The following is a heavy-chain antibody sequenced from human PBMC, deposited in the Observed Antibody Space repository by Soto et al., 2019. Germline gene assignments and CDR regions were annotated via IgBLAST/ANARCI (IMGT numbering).Heavy chain of an antibody. V-gene: IGHV3-7*03. Sequence: GGSLRLPCAASAISFNTYWMYWGRRAPGKGLHSVANIHTDGTRTNYVDSVHGRFIISRDNAQTPLFLQMNSPSAADTAVYYCGRVPLDGHSAAGLDVSAQGTTVTVSS. J-gene: IGHJ6*02. CDR2: IHTDGTRT. CDR1: AISFNTYW. CDR3: GRVPLDGHSAAGLDV. D-gene: IGHD4-17*01.